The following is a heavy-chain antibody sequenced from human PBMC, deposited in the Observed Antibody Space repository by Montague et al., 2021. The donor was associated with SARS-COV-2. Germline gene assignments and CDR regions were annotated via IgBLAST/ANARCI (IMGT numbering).Heavy chain of an antibody. D-gene: IGHD4-17*01. CDR1: GGSIRGGSYY. V-gene: IGHV4-61*02. J-gene: IGHJ6*02. CDR2: IYSSGST. CDR3: ARDYGDYSYYYGLDV. Sequence: SQTLSLTCTVSGGSIRGGSYYWSWIRQPAGKGLEWIGRIYSSGSTNYNPSLKSRVTMSVGTSKNQFSLKVSSVTAADTAVYYCARDYGDYSYYYGLDVWGQGTTVTVSS.